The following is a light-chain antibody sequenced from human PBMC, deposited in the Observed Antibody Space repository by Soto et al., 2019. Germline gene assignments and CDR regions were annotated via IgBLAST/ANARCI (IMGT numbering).Light chain of an antibody. J-gene: IGKJ1*01. V-gene: IGKV1-5*01. CDR3: QQYNSYRRT. CDR1: QNIRSR. CDR2: DAS. Sequence: DFQMTQSPSTLSASVGDRVTIACRASQNIRSRLAWFQQKPGKAPKLLIYDASSLESGVPQRFSGSGSGTEFTLTISSLQPDDFATYYCQQYNSYRRTFGQGTKVDIK.